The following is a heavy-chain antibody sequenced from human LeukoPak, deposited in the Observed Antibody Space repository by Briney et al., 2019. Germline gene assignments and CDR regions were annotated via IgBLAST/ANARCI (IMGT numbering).Heavy chain of an antibody. CDR3: TREGMGYFDS. J-gene: IGHJ4*02. CDR1: GLNITSN. CDR2: IYSGGFT. V-gene: IGHV3-66*01. D-gene: IGHD5-24*01. Sequence: GGSLRLSCAASGLNITSNMNWVRQAPGKGLEWVAIIYSGGFTYYRDSVKGRFTIYRDNSKNTVYLQVNSLRVEDTAVYYCTREGMGYFDSWGQGTLVTVSS.